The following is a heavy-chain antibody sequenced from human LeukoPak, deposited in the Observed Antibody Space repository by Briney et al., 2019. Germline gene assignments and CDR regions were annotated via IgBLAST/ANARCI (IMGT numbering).Heavy chain of an antibody. V-gene: IGHV3-21*01. D-gene: IGHD3-3*01. CDR2: ISSSSSYI. J-gene: IGHJ4*02. Sequence: PGGSLRLSCAASGFTFSSYSMNWVRQAPGKGLEWVSSISSSSSYIYYADSVKGRFTISRDNAKNSLYLQMNSLRAEDTAVYYCARDSPDYDFWSSYSSPTFDYWGQGTLVTVSS. CDR3: ARDSPDYDFWSSYSSPTFDY. CDR1: GFTFSSYS.